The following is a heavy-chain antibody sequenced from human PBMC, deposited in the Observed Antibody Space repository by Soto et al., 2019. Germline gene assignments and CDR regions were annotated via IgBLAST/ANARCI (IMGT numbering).Heavy chain of an antibody. CDR1: GFTFSSYG. V-gene: IGHV3-30*18. CDR3: AKDSDLYYFDY. CDR2: ISYDGSNI. Sequence: PGGSLRLSCAASGFTFSSYGMHWVRQAPGKGLEWVAVISYDGSNIYYADSVKGRFTISRDNSKNTLYLQMNSLRAVDTAVYYCAKDSDLYYFDYWGQGTLVIGSS. J-gene: IGHJ4*02.